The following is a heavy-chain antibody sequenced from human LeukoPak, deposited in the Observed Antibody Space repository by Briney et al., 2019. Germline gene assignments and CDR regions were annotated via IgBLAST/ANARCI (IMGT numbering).Heavy chain of an antibody. CDR1: GLDFNVYA. J-gene: IGHJ4*02. CDR3: SSASSGQPDY. V-gene: IGHV3-30*04. Sequence: PGRSVRLSCAASGLDFNVYAMHWVRQAPGQGLEWVALVAYDGDYKDYAQPVKGRFIISRDNSNNMLFLEMNNLRLEDTAVYYCSSASSGQPDYWGQGTLVTVSS. CDR2: VAYDGDYK. D-gene: IGHD6-25*01.